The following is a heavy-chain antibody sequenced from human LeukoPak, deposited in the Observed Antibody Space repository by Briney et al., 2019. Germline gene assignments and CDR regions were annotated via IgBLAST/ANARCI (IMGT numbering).Heavy chain of an antibody. CDR3: AKGRGVTTFCDY. CDR2: IYYSGST. J-gene: IGHJ4*02. Sequence: SETLSLTCTVSGGSISSYYWSWIRQPPGKGLEWIGYIYYSGSTNYNPSLKSRVTISVDTSKNQFSLKLSSVTAADTAVYYCAKGRGVTTFCDYWGQGTLVTVSS. CDR1: GGSISSYY. D-gene: IGHD3-10*01. V-gene: IGHV4-59*01.